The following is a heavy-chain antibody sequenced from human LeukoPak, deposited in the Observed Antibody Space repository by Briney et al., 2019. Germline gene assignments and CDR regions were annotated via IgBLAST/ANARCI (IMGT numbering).Heavy chain of an antibody. D-gene: IGHD4-17*01. CDR3: GKDPNGDYVGAFDF. Sequence: GGSLRLSCAASGFTFSDYALIWVRQAPGKGLEWISAIRGTGGTTYYADSVKGRCTISRDNSRNTVYLQMNSLRAEDTALYFCGKDPNGDYVGAFDFWGPGTMVTVSS. CDR2: IRGTGGTT. CDR1: GFTFSDYA. J-gene: IGHJ3*01. V-gene: IGHV3-23*01.